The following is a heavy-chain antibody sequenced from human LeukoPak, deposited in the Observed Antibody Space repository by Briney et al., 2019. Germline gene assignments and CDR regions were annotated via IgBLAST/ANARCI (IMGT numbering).Heavy chain of an antibody. CDR2: INPSGGRT. Sequence: ASVKVSCKASGYTFTIYYMHWVRQAPGQGREWMGIINPSGGRTSYAQKLQGRVAMTRDTSTSTVYMELNSLRSDDTAVYYCARGQTLGAYDIVTGWPYGMDVWGKGTTVTVSS. CDR1: GYTFTIYY. J-gene: IGHJ6*04. CDR3: ARGQTLGAYDIVTGWPYGMDV. V-gene: IGHV1-46*01. D-gene: IGHD3-9*01.